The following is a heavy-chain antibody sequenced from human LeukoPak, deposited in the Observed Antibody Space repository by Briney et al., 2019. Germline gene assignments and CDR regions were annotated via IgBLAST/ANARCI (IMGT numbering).Heavy chain of an antibody. Sequence: GSLRLSFAASGFTFSSYAMRWVRQAPGKGLEWVSAISGSGGSTYYADSVKGRFTISRDNSKNTLYLQMNSLRAEDTAVYYCAKDKLRWFDYWGQGTLVTVSS. V-gene: IGHV3-23*01. CDR1: GFTFSSYA. J-gene: IGHJ4*02. CDR2: ISGSGGST. D-gene: IGHD4-23*01. CDR3: AKDKLRWFDY.